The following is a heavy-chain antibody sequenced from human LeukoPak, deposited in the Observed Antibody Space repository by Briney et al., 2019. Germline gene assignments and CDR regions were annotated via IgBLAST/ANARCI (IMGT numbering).Heavy chain of an antibody. D-gene: IGHD6-19*01. Sequence: PSETLSLTCTVSGDSISSGDYSWSWIRQPPGKGLEWIGYIYHSGTTYYNPSLKSRVTISVDTSKNQFSLKLSSVTAADTAVYYCARGGLRIAVERKYFQHWGQGTLVTVSS. V-gene: IGHV4-30-2*01. CDR1: GDSISSGDYS. CDR2: IYHSGTT. J-gene: IGHJ1*01. CDR3: ARGGLRIAVERKYFQH.